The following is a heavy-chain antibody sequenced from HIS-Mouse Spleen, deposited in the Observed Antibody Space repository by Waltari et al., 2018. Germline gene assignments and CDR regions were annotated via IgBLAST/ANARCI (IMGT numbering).Heavy chain of an antibody. D-gene: IGHD3-10*01. V-gene: IGHV3-30*03. Sequence: QVQLVESGGGVVQPGRSLRLSCAASGFTFSSYGMHWVRQAPGKGLEWVAVISYDGSNKYYADSVKGRFTISRDNSKNTLYLQMNSLRADDTAVYYCASAGGGYWGQGTLVTVSS. CDR1: GFTFSSYG. J-gene: IGHJ4*02. CDR3: ASAGGGY. CDR2: ISYDGSNK.